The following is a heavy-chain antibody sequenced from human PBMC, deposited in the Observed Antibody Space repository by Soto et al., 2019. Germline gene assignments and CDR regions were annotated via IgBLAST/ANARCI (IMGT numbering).Heavy chain of an antibody. CDR1: GGTFSSYA. CDR3: ARDRGPSSGYYPYWFDP. J-gene: IGHJ5*02. D-gene: IGHD3-22*01. Sequence: SVKVSCKASGGTFSSYAISWVRQAPGQGLEWMGEIIPIFGTANYAQKFRGRVTITADESTSTAYMELSSLRSEDTAVYYCARDRGPSSGYYPYWFDPWGQGTLVTVSS. V-gene: IGHV1-69*13. CDR2: IIPIFGTA.